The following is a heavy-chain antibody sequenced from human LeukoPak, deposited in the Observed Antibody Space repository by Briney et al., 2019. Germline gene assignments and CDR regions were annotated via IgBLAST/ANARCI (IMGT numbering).Heavy chain of an antibody. CDR1: GLAFSGYS. CDR3: ARDAFLGSVGRLFDP. V-gene: IGHV3-21*01. Sequence: GESLRLSCDLSGLAFSGYSMNWVRQLPGGSLEWVSSISSSRTYIYYADSVKGRLTVSRDNAKNSLYLQMNGLRAEDPAVYYCARDAFLGSVGRLFDPWGQGTRVTVS. D-gene: IGHD1-26*01. CDR2: ISSSRTYI. J-gene: IGHJ5*02.